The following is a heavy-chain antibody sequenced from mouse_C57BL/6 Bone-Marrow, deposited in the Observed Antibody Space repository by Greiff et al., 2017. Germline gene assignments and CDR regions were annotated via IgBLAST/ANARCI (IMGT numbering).Heavy chain of an antibody. CDR1: GYSITSDY. CDR3: ARGFYSNYDAMDY. V-gene: IGHV3-8*01. D-gene: IGHD2-5*01. J-gene: IGHJ4*01. CDR2: ISYSGST. Sequence: EVKLMESGPGLAKPSQTLSLTCSVTGYSITSDYWNWIRKFPGNKLEYMGYISYSGSTYYNPSLKSRISITRDTSKNQYYLQLNSVTTEDTATYYCARGFYSNYDAMDYWGQGTSVTVSS.